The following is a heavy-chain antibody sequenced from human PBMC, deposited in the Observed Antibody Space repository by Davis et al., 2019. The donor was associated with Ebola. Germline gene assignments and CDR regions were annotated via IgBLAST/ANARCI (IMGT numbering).Heavy chain of an antibody. CDR2: ISSGSSYI. J-gene: IGHJ6*02. CDR3: VRDNYGMDV. Sequence: GESLKISCAASGFTFSSYSMIWVRQAPGKRLEWVSSISSGSSYIYYADSLKGRFTISRDNAKNSLYLQMNSLRAEDTAVYYCVRDNYGMDVWGQGTAATVSS. CDR1: GFTFSSYS. V-gene: IGHV3-21*01.